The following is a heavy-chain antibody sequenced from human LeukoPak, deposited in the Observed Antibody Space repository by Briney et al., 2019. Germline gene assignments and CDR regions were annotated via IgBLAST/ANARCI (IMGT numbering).Heavy chain of an antibody. D-gene: IGHD3-3*01. V-gene: IGHV4-34*01. CDR1: GGSFSGYY. CDR2: INHSGST. J-gene: IGHJ6*03. CDR3: ARGFKIFPVYYYMDV. Sequence: SETLSLTCAVYGGSFSGYYWSWIRQPPGKGLEWIGEINHSGSTNYNLSLKSRVTISVDTSKNQFSLKLSSVTAADTAVYYCARGFKIFPVYYYMDVWGKGTTVTVSS.